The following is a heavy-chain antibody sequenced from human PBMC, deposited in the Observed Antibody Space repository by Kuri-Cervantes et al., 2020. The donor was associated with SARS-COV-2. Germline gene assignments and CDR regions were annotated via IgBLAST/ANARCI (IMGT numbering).Heavy chain of an antibody. V-gene: IGHV3-23*01. J-gene: IGHJ4*02. CDR2: VSDSGTST. CDR3: AKGPHGLSSSSLDS. D-gene: IGHD6-6*01. Sequence: GGSLRLSCAASGFTFSSYAMSWVRQAPGKGLEWVSAVSDSGTSTYYADSVKGRFTISRDNSKNTLFLQMNSLRADDTAVYYCAKGPHGLSSSSLDSWGQGVRVTGAS. CDR1: GFTFSSYA.